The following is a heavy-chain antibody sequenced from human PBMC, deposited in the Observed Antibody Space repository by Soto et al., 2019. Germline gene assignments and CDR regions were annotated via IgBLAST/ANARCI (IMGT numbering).Heavy chain of an antibody. V-gene: IGHV3-66*01. J-gene: IGHJ5*02. CDR3: ALGYSYGYNWFDP. CDR1: GFTFSNHA. D-gene: IGHD5-18*01. Sequence: GGSLGLSCAASGFTFSNHAMSWVRQAPGKGLEWVSVIYSGGSTYYADSVKGRFTISRDHSKNTLYLQMNSLRAEDTAVYYCALGYSYGYNWFDPWGQGTLVTVSS. CDR2: IYSGGST.